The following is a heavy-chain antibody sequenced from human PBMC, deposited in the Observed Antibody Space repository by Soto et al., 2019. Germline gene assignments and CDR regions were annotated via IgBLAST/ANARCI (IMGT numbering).Heavy chain of an antibody. CDR2: ISWHSASM. Sequence: GGSLRLSCAASGFTFDDYAMHWVRQAPGKGLEWVSGISWHSASMDYADSVKDRFSISRDNAENSLYLQMNILKIEDTAFYYCARSFSDSYYDLDFWGQGTLVTVSS. CDR3: ARSFSDSYYDLDF. J-gene: IGHJ4*02. D-gene: IGHD1-26*01. V-gene: IGHV3-9*01. CDR1: GFTFDDYA.